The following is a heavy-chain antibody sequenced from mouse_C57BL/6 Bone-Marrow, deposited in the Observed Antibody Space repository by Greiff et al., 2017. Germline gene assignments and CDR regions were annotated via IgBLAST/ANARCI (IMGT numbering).Heavy chain of an antibody. D-gene: IGHD2-3*01. J-gene: IGHJ3*01. CDR3: ARRYYDGYYGWFAY. CDR2: ISSGGSYT. Sequence: EVMLVESGGDLVKPGGSLKLSCAASGFTFSSYGMSWVRQTPDKRLEWVATISSGGSYTYYPDSVKGRFTISRANAKNTLYLQMSSLKSEDTAMYYCARRYYDGYYGWFAYWGQGTLVTVSA. CDR1: GFTFSSYG. V-gene: IGHV5-6*02.